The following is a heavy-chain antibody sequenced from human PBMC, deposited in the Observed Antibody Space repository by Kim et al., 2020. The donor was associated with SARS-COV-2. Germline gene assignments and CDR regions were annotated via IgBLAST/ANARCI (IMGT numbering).Heavy chain of an antibody. Sequence: ASVKVSCKASGYTFTSYAMNWVRQAPGQGLEWMGWINTNTGNPTYAQGFTGRFVFSLDTSVSTAYLQLSSLKAEDTAVYYCARDRRTTLLGVVIIPTNWFDPWGQGTLVTVSS. V-gene: IGHV7-4-1*02. CDR3: ARDRRTTLLGVVIIPTNWFDP. D-gene: IGHD3-3*01. CDR2: INTNTGNP. CDR1: GYTFTSYA. J-gene: IGHJ5*02.